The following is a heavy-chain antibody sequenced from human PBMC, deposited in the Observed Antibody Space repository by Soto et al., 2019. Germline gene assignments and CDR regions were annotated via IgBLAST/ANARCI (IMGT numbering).Heavy chain of an antibody. CDR2: ISSSGSTI. CDR1: GFTFSYYY. D-gene: IGHD2-15*01. Sequence: GGSLRLSCAASGFTFSYYYMSWIRQAPGKGLEWVSYISSSGSTIYYADSVKGRFTISRDNAKNSLYLQMNSLRAEDTAVYYCARGGIAXCSGGSCPNYYYYGMDVWGQGTTVTVSS. CDR3: ARGGIAXCSGGSCPNYYYYGMDV. V-gene: IGHV3-11*01. J-gene: IGHJ6*02.